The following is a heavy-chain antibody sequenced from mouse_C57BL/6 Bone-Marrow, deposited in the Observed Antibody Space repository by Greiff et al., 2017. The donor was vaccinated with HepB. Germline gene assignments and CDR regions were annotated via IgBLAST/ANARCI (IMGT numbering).Heavy chain of an antibody. CDR2: INPNNGGT. V-gene: IGHV1-26*01. D-gene: IGHD1-1*01. CDR3: ALYYYGSSSLFAY. CDR1: GYTFTDYY. J-gene: IGHJ3*01. Sequence: VQLQQSGPELVKPGASVKISCKASGYTFTDYYMNWVKQSHGKSLEWIGDINPNNGGTSYNQKFKGKATLTVDKSSSTAYMELRSLTSEDSAVYYCALYYYGSSSLFAYWGQGTLVTVSA.